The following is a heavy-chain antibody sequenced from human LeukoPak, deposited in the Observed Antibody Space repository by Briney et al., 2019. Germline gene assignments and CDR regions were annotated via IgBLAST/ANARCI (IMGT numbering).Heavy chain of an antibody. V-gene: IGHV1-69*13. CDR2: IIPIFGTA. CDR3: ARDRVTGGAFDI. D-gene: IGHD2-8*02. CDR1: GYTFTNYG. Sequence: GASVKVSCKASGYTFTNYGISWVRQAPGQGLEWMGGIIPIFGTANYAQKFQGRVTITADGSTSTAYMELSSLRSEDTAVYYCARDRVTGGAFDIWGQGTMVTVSS. J-gene: IGHJ3*02.